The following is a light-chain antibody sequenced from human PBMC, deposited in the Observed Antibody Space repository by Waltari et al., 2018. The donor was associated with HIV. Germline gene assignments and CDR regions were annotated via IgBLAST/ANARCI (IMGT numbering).Light chain of an antibody. J-gene: IGKJ1*01. V-gene: IGKV3-15*01. CDR2: SAS. Sequence: EIVMTQSPATMSVSPGERVTHSCRASQSVSRNLAWYQQKPGRAPRLLVYSASTRATGIPARFSGSGSGTEFTLTISSLQSEDFAVYYCQQYINWPPWTFGQGTKVEIK. CDR1: QSVSRN. CDR3: QQYINWPPWT.